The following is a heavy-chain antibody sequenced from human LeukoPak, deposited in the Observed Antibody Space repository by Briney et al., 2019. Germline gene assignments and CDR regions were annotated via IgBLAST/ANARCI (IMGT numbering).Heavy chain of an antibody. J-gene: IGHJ4*02. V-gene: IGHV3-30*02. Sequence: GGSLRLSCAASGFTFSRYGLHWVRQAPGKGLEWVAFIRDDGSTRYYADSVEGRFTVSRDNSKNTLCLQMDSLRTEDTAVYYCAKVPHSWGLFDSWGQGTLVTVSS. CDR2: IRDDGSTR. CDR3: AKVPHSWGLFDS. D-gene: IGHD3-16*01. CDR1: GFTFSRYG.